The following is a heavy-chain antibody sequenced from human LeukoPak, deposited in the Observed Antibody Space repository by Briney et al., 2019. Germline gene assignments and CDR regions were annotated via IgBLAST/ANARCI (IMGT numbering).Heavy chain of an antibody. CDR2: IRYDGSNK. J-gene: IGHJ6*03. D-gene: IGHD6-19*01. CDR3: AKIAVAGTPNYYYYYMDV. V-gene: IGHV3-30*02. CDR1: GFTFSSYG. Sequence: GGSLRLSCAASGFTFSSYGMHWVRQAPGKGLEWVAFIRYDGSNKYYTDSVKGRFTISRDSSKNTLYLQMNSLRAEDTAVYYCAKIAVAGTPNYYYYYMDVWGKGTTVTVSS.